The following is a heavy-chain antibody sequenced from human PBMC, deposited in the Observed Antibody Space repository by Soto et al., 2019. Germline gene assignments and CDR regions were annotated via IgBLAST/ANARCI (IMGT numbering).Heavy chain of an antibody. V-gene: IGHV4-30-4*01. CDR2: IYYTGST. CDR3: ARDGGTSLEPADY. CDR1: GGSIGSGDYY. Sequence: SETLSLTCTVSGGSIGSGDYYWSWIRQPPGKGLEWIGYIYYTGSTYYNPSLTSRVTLSVDTSKNQFSLRLSSVTAADTAVYYCARDGGTSLEPADYWGQGTLVTVSS. J-gene: IGHJ4*02. D-gene: IGHD3-3*01.